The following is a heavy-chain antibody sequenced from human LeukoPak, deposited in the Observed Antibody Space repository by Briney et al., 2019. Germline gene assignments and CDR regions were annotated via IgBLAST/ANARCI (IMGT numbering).Heavy chain of an antibody. J-gene: IGHJ4*02. D-gene: IGHD1-26*01. Sequence: GSLRLSCAASGFTFSNYGLSWVRQAPGKGLEWVSVIYSGGSTYYADSVKGRFTISRDNSKNTLYLQMNSLRAEDTAVYYCARASSGSYYEAFDYWGQGTLVTVSS. CDR2: IYSGGST. V-gene: IGHV3-53*01. CDR1: GFTFSNYG. CDR3: ARASSGSYYEAFDY.